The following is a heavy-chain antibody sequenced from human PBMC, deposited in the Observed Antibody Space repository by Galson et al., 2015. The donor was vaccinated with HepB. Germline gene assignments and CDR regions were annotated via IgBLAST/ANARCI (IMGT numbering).Heavy chain of an antibody. J-gene: IGHJ5*02. CDR2: IIPFINTA. Sequence: SVKVSCKASGGTFSGYGISWVRQAPGQGLEWMGGIIPFINTANYAQKFQGRVTITADESTSTAYMELSSLRSEDTAVYYCARIEWFGELGGWFDPWGQGTLVTVSS. D-gene: IGHD3-10*01. CDR3: ARIEWFGELGGWFDP. CDR1: GGTFSGYG. V-gene: IGHV1-69*13.